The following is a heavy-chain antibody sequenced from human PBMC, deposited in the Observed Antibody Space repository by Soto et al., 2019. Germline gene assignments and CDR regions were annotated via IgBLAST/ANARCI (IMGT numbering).Heavy chain of an antibody. CDR3: ARVLKGAKFYGYLDS. Sequence: SETLSLTCTVSGASIASYYWSWVRQPPGERLEWIGYISYSGNTDYNPSLKSRVTISLDTSKNQFSLMLSSVTAADTAVYFCARVLKGAKFYGYLDSWGQGTLVTVSS. D-gene: IGHD3-10*01. V-gene: IGHV4-59*01. CDR1: GASIASYY. CDR2: ISYSGNT. J-gene: IGHJ4*02.